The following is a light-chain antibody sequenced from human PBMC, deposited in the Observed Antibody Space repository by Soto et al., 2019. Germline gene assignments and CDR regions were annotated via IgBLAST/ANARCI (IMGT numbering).Light chain of an antibody. CDR1: QSISNW. CDR3: QQYNTYSPLGT. J-gene: IGKJ1*01. CDR2: DAS. V-gene: IGKV1-5*01. Sequence: DIPMTQSPSTLSASVGDRVTITCRASQSISNWLAWYQQKPGKAPKLLIFDASSLESGVPSRFSGSGSGTEFTLTISSLQPDDFATYYCQQYNTYSPLGTFGQGTKVEFQ.